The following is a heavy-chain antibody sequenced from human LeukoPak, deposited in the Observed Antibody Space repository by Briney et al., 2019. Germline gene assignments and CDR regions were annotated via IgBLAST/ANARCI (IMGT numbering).Heavy chain of an antibody. CDR2: ISGSGGST. CDR1: GFTFSSYA. Sequence: GGSLRLSCAASGFTFSSYAVSWVRQAPGKGLEWVSSISGSGGSTYSADSVKGRFTISRGNSKNTLYLQMNSLRAEATALYYCAKDRSCTNDICHGDFDYWGQGTLVTVSS. D-gene: IGHD2-8*01. J-gene: IGHJ4*02. CDR3: AKDRSCTNDICHGDFDY. V-gene: IGHV3-23*01.